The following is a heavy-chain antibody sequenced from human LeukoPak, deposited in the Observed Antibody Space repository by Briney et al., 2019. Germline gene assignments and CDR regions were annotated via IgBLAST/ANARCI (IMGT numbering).Heavy chain of an antibody. J-gene: IGHJ4*02. D-gene: IGHD3-9*01. CDR3: ARLELLSGEIDY. CDR2: IYYSGST. V-gene: IGHV4-39*07. Sequence: SETLSLTCTVSGGSISSSSYYWGWIRQPPGKGLEWIGSIYYSGSTYYNPSLKSRVTISVDTSKNQFSLKVSSVTAADTAVCYCARLELLSGEIDYWGQGTLVTVSS. CDR1: GGSISSSSYY.